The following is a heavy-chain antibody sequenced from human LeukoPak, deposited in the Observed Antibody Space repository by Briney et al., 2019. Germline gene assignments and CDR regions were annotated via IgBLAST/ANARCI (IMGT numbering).Heavy chain of an antibody. V-gene: IGHV3-23*01. Sequence: GSLQLSCASSGVTFVNYALSWIRPAPGKVLKSVSTIAESETTSYAESVKGRFTISRDNPKNTLYLQMNTLRAEDTALYFCATGPYSSTYHYFVYWGQGTLVTVSS. D-gene: IGHD6-13*01. CDR1: GVTFVNYA. J-gene: IGHJ4*02. CDR3: ATGPYSSTYHYFVY. CDR2: IAESETT.